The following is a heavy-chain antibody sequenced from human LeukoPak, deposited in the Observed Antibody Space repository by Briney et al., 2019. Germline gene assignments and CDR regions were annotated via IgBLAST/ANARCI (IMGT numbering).Heavy chain of an antibody. J-gene: IGHJ4*02. CDR3: AKGLAAADYYFDY. CDR2: ISGSGVST. Sequence: GGSLRLSCAASGFTLGSHAMSWVRQAPGKGLEWVSTISGSGVSTHYADSVKGRFTVSRDTSQNTLYLQMNSLRAEDMAVYYCAKGLAAADYYFDYWGQGALVTVSS. CDR1: GFTLGSHA. D-gene: IGHD6-13*01. V-gene: IGHV3-23*01.